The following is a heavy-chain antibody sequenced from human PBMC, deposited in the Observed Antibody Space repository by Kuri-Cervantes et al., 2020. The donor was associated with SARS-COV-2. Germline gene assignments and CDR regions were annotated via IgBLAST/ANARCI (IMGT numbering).Heavy chain of an antibody. CDR3: ARSAESGGFGELLVDY. V-gene: IGHV1-2*02. Sequence: ASVKVSCKASGYTFTSYDINWVRQATGQGLEWMGWINPNSGGTNYAQKFQGRVTMTRDTSISTAYMELSRLRSDDTAVYYCARSAESGGFGELLVDYWGQGTLVTVSS. CDR1: GYTFTSYD. CDR2: INPNSGGT. D-gene: IGHD3-10*01. J-gene: IGHJ4*02.